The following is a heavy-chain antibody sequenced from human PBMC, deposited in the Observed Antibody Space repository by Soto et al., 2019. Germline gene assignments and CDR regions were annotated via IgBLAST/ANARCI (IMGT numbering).Heavy chain of an antibody. CDR3: ASKYYYDSSGTDAFDI. V-gene: IGHV5-51*01. D-gene: IGHD3-22*01. CDR1: GYGCTSYW. Sequence: GESLKISCKGSGYGCTSYWIGWVRQMHGKGLEWMGIIYPGDSDTRYSPSFQGQVTISADKSISTAYLQWSSLKASDTAMYYCASKYYYDSSGTDAFDIWGQGTMVTVSS. J-gene: IGHJ3*02. CDR2: IYPGDSDT.